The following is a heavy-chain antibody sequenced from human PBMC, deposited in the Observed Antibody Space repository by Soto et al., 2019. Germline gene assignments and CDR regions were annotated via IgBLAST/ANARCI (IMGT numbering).Heavy chain of an antibody. CDR1: GFTFTSSA. D-gene: IGHD3-22*01. V-gene: IGHV1-58*01. Sequence: GASVKVSCKASGFTFTSSAVQWVRQARGQRLEWIGWIVVGSGNTNYAQKFQERVTITRDMSTSTAYMELSSLRSEDTAVYYCAAPTTYYYDSSGYDYWGQGTLVTVSS. CDR3: AAPTTYYYDSSGYDY. J-gene: IGHJ4*02. CDR2: IVVGSGNT.